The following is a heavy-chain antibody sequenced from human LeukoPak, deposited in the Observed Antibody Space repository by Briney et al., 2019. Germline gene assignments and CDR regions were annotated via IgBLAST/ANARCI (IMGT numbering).Heavy chain of an antibody. CDR2: INHSGST. V-gene: IGHV4-34*01. CDR3: ARRGFDY. Sequence: SPTWVVDGAFPTGYYAGWIRQPARKGLEWIGEINHSGSTNYNPSLKSRVTISVDTSKNQFSLKLSSVTAADTAVYYCARRGFDYWGQGTLATVSS. J-gene: IGHJ4*02. CDR1: GAFPTGYY.